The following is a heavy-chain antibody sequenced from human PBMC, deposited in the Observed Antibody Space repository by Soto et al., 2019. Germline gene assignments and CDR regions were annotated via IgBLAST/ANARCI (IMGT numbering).Heavy chain of an antibody. J-gene: IGHJ4*02. CDR2: ISSRGDTI. CDR3: ARELGYCSGGRCYAAYDY. D-gene: IGHD2-15*01. V-gene: IGHV3-11*01. Sequence: QVQLVESGGGLVKPGGSLRLSCAASGFTFSDHYMTWVRQAPGKGLEWVSYISSRGDTIYYADSVKGRFTISRDNARNSLYLQMNSLRAEDTAVYYCARELGYCSGGRCYAAYDYWGRGTLVTVSS. CDR1: GFTFSDHY.